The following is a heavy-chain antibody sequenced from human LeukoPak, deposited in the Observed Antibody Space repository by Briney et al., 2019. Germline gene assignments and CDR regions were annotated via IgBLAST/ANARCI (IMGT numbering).Heavy chain of an antibody. J-gene: IGHJ4*02. D-gene: IGHD6-19*01. CDR1: GFTVSSNY. Sequence: GGSLRLSRAASGFTVSSNYMSWVRQAPGKGLEWVSVIYSGGSTYYADSVKGRFTISRDNSKNTLYLQMKSLRAEDTAVYYCARERNLEIAVAGTIFNYWGQGALVTVSS. V-gene: IGHV3-66*01. CDR2: IYSGGST. CDR3: ARERNLEIAVAGTIFNY.